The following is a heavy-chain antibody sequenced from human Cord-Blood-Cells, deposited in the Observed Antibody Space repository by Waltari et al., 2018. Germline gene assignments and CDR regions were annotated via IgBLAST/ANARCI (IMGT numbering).Heavy chain of an antibody. CDR1: GYTFTSYA. Sequence: QVQLVQSGAEVKKPGASVKVSCKASGYTFTSYAMHWVRQAPGQRLDWMGWINAGNGNTKYSQKFQGRVTITRDTSASTAYMELSSLRSEDTAVYYCARGEHVTIFGVVIILNYYGMDVWGQGTTVTVSS. J-gene: IGHJ6*02. V-gene: IGHV1-3*01. D-gene: IGHD3-3*01. CDR2: INAGNGNT. CDR3: ARGEHVTIFGVVIILNYYGMDV.